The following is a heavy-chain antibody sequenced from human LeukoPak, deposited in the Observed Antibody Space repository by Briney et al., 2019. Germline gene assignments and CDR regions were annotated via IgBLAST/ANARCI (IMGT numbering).Heavy chain of an antibody. J-gene: IGHJ4*02. CDR1: GFTFANYW. Sequence: SGESLRLSCAASGFTFANYWVNWVRQAPGKGLEWVANIVDDGNKKNYVDSVKGRFTISRDNVKNSLYLQMNSLRVEDTAVYDCARGRGIALWGQGTLVTVSS. CDR3: ARGRGIAL. V-gene: IGHV3-7*01. D-gene: IGHD6-13*01. CDR2: IVDDGNKK.